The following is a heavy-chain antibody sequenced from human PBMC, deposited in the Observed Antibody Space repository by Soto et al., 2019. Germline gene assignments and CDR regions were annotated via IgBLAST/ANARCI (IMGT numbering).Heavy chain of an antibody. D-gene: IGHD6-13*01. V-gene: IGHV5-51*01. J-gene: IGHJ4*02. Sequence: GESLKISCKGSGYTFTTHWISWVRQMPGKGLEWMGIIYPADSDTRYSPSFQGQVTISADKSISTAYVQWSSLKASDTAMYYCAKQDRAAGEDYWGQGTPVTVSS. CDR2: IYPADSDT. CDR1: GYTFTTHW. CDR3: AKQDRAAGEDY.